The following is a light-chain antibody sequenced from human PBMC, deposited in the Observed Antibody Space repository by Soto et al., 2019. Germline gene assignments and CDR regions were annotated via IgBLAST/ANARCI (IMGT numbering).Light chain of an antibody. CDR1: RSDVGASDS. J-gene: IGLJ1*01. Sequence: SAVTQPASVSGSPGQSITISCTGTRSDVGASDSVSWYQQHADKAPRLVIYNVDRRPSGISDRFSGSKAGNTASLTISGLQAEVVADYYSSSYRSSTISPHVFRSGTKVTV. CDR3: SSYRSSTISPHV. CDR2: NVD. V-gene: IGLV2-14*03.